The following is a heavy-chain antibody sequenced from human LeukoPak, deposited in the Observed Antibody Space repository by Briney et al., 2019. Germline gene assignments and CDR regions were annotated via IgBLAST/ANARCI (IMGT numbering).Heavy chain of an antibody. V-gene: IGHV3-30-3*01. D-gene: IGHD6-13*01. J-gene: IGHJ4*02. CDR3: AKDTAAAGTLLDY. CDR2: ISYDGSNK. Sequence: GRSLRLSCAASGFTFSSYAMHWVRQAPGKGLEGVAVISYDGSNKYYADSVKGRFTISRDNSKNTLYLQMNSLRAEDTAVYYCAKDTAAAGTLLDYWGQGTLVTVSS. CDR1: GFTFSSYA.